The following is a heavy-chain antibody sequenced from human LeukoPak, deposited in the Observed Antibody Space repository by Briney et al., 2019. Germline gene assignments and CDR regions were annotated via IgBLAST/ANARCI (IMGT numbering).Heavy chain of an antibody. CDR1: GFTFSDYG. J-gene: IGHJ4*02. V-gene: IGHV3-33*01. CDR2: IWYDGSNK. D-gene: IGHD3-22*01. CDR3: ARDPLNYDSSGYIRYYFDY. Sequence: GGSLRLSCAASGFTFSDYGMHWVRQAPGKGLEWVAVIWYDGSNKYYADSVKGRFTISRDNSKNTLYLQMNSLRAEDTAVYYCARDPLNYDSSGYIRYYFDYWGQGTLVTVSS.